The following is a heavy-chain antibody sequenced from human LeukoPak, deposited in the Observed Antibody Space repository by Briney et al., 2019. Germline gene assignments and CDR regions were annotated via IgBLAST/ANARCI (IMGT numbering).Heavy chain of an antibody. CDR3: ARAPYDILTGYSLNWFDP. CDR2: INGDNGDT. D-gene: IGHD3-9*01. V-gene: IGHV1-3*01. Sequence: ASVKVSCKASGYTFTTYAMHWVRQAPGQRLEWMGWINGDNGDTKYSQKFQGRVTITRDTSAYTAYMELRSLSSADTAVYFCARAPYDILTGYSLNWFDPWGQGTLVTVSS. CDR1: GYTFTTYA. J-gene: IGHJ5*02.